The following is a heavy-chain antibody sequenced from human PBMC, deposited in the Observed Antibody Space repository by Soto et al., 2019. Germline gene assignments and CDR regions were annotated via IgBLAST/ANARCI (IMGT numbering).Heavy chain of an antibody. CDR2: TGGNGGST. J-gene: IGHJ4*02. Sequence: VQLLESGGALVQPGGSLRLSCAASGFTFSDYAMTWVRQAPGKGLERVSHTGGNGGSTYYADSVKGRFTISRDNSRDTMHLQMNSLRAEDTALYYCTRTLFIAARGVEPFDYWGQGALVTVSS. CDR1: GFTFSDYA. CDR3: TRTLFIAARGVEPFDY. D-gene: IGHD6-6*01. V-gene: IGHV3-23*01.